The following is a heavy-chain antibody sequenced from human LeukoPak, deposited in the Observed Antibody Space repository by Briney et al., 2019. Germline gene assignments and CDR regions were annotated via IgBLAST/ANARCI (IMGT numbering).Heavy chain of an antibody. CDR3: ARALYGSGYMDV. CDR2: IYYSGST. Sequence: SETLSLTCTVSGCSISGYYWSWIRQPPGKGLEWIGYIYYSGSTNYNPSLKSRVTISVDTSKNQFSLKLSSVTAADTAVYYCARALYGSGYMDVWGKGTTVTVSS. J-gene: IGHJ6*03. D-gene: IGHD3-10*01. CDR1: GCSISGYY. V-gene: IGHV4-59*12.